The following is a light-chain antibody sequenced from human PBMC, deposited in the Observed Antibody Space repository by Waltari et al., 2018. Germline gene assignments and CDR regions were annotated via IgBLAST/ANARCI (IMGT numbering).Light chain of an antibody. J-gene: IGKJ2*01. CDR2: GAS. CDR3: QQYGSSVMYT. V-gene: IGKV3-20*01. CDR1: QSLTKKY. Sequence: EIVLTQSPGTLSLSPGERATLSCRASQSLTKKYLAWYQQKPGKAPRLLIYGASSRAAGIPDRFSGSGSGTDFTLTITRLEPEDFAVYYCQQYGSSVMYTFGQGTKLEIK.